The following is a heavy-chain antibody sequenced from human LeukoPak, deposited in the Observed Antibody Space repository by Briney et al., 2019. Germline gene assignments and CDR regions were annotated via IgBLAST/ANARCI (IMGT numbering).Heavy chain of an antibody. CDR1: GYSFTDYW. Sequence: GESLKISCRGSGYSFTDYWVAWVRHMPGKGLEWMGFIWPGDSRTMFSPSFQGQVTMSVDKSINTAYLQWSSLKASDTAMYYCARRGLELERRGWAFDIWGQGTMVTVSS. D-gene: IGHD1-1*01. CDR3: ARRGLELERRGWAFDI. J-gene: IGHJ3*02. V-gene: IGHV5-51*01. CDR2: IWPGDSRT.